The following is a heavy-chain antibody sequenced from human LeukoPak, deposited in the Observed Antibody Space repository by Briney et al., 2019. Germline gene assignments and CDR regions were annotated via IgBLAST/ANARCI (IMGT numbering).Heavy chain of an antibody. J-gene: IGHJ1*01. CDR2: IRYDGSNK. CDR1: GFTFSSYG. CDR3: AKPTYDIVVVPAAMETEYFQH. D-gene: IGHD2-2*01. Sequence: GGSLRLSCAASGFTFSSYGMHWVRQAPGKGLEWVAFIRYDGSNKYYADSVKGRFTISRDNSKNKLYLQTNSLRAEDTAVCYCAKPTYDIVVVPAAMETEYFQHWGQGTLVTVSS. V-gene: IGHV3-30*02.